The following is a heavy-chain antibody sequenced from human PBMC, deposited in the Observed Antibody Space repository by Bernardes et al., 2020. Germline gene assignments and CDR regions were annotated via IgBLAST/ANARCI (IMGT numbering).Heavy chain of an antibody. V-gene: IGHV3-49*03. J-gene: IGHJ4*02. CDR1: GFTFGDYA. Sequence: GGSLRLSCTASGFTFGDYAMSWFRQAPGKGLEWVGFIRSKAYGGTTEYAASVKGRFTISRDDSKSIAYLQMNSLKTEDTAVYYCTRSLRYCSSTSCYSFDYWGQGTLVTVSS. CDR2: IRSKAYGGTT. D-gene: IGHD2-2*01. CDR3: TRSLRYCSSTSCYSFDY.